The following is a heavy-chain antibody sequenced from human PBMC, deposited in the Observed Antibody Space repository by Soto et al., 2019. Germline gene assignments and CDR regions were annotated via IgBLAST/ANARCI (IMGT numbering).Heavy chain of an antibody. Sequence: PSETLSLTCTVSGDSISSGGYYWSWIRQHPGRGLEWIGYISYSGGTYYNPSLKSRVTISVDTSKNEFSLKLSSVTAADTAVYYCARVPLYYDTSGYYRFPYYFDFWGQGTLVTVSS. J-gene: IGHJ4*02. CDR2: ISYSGGT. V-gene: IGHV4-31*03. CDR3: ARVPLYYDTSGYYRFPYYFDF. CDR1: GDSISSGGYY. D-gene: IGHD3-22*01.